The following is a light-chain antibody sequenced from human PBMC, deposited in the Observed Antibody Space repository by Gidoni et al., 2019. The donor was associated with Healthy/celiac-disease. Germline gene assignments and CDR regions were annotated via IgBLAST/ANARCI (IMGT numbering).Light chain of an antibody. CDR3: QQYNNWPPLT. V-gene: IGKV3-15*01. J-gene: IGKJ4*01. Sequence: LLIYGASTRATGIPARFSCSGSGTEFTLTISSLQSEDFAVYYCQQYNNWPPLTFGGGTKVELK. CDR2: GAS.